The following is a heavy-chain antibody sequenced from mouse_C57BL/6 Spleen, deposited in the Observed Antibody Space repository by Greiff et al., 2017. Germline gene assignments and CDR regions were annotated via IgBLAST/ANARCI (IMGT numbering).Heavy chain of an antibody. CDR3: AREYYDYDEGSAMDY. CDR2: IHPNSGST. CDR1: GYTFTSYW. D-gene: IGHD2-4*01. J-gene: IGHJ4*01. V-gene: IGHV1-64*01. Sequence: VQLQQPGAELVKPGASVKLSCKASGYTFTSYWMHWVKQRPGQGLEWIGMIHPNSGSTNYNEKFKSKATLTVDKSSSTAYMQLSSLTSEDSAVYYCAREYYDYDEGSAMDYWGQGTSVTVSS.